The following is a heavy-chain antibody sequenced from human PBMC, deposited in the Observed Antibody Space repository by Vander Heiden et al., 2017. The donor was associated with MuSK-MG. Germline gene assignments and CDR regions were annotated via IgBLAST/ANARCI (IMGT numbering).Heavy chain of an antibody. D-gene: IGHD6-13*01. CDR1: GVTFSSYS. CDR2: ISSSSSYI. J-gene: IGHJ4*02. Sequence: EVQLVESGGGLVKPGGSLRLSCAASGVTFSSYSMNWVRQAPGKGLEWVSSISSSSSYIYYADSVKGRFTISRDNAKNSLYLQMNSLRAEDTAVYYCARIAAAGLYFDYWGQGTLVTVSS. CDR3: ARIAAAGLYFDY. V-gene: IGHV3-21*01.